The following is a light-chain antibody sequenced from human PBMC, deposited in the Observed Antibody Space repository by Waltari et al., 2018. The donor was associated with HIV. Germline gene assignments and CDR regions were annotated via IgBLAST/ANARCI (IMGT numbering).Light chain of an antibody. V-gene: IGLV1-44*01. CDR3: ALWDDGLNGVL. Sequence: QSELSQPPSASGTPGQRVAISCSGSSSNIGRNTANWYQQHPGTAPKLIIYSNNPRPSCGLDRFSGCTSCTSASLVITGLQSEDEADYYCALWDDGLNGVLFGGGTKLTVL. CDR1: SSNIGRNT. CDR2: SNN. J-gene: IGLJ2*01.